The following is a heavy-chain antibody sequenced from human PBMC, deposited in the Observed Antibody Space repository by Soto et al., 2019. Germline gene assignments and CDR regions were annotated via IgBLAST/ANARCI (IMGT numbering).Heavy chain of an antibody. CDR1: GGSISSYY. CDR3: AKNPCGGSGGNCYSGGYYYYYNGMDV. Sequence: SETLSLTCTVSGGSISSYYWSWIRQPPGKGLEWIGYIYYSGSTNYNPSLKSRVTISVDTSKNQFSLKLSSVTAADTAVYYCAKNPCGGSGGNCYSGGYYYYYNGMDVWGQGTTVTV. J-gene: IGHJ6*02. V-gene: IGHV4-59*01. CDR2: IYYSGST. D-gene: IGHD2-15*01.